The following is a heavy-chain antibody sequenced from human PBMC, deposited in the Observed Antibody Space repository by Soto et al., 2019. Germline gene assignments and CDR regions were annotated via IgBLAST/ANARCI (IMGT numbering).Heavy chain of an antibody. CDR1: GGSVSSESFY. CDR2: IYYRGST. CDR3: AGDRTRNGAFDI. V-gene: IGHV4-61*01. D-gene: IGHD1-7*01. Sequence: SETLSLTCTVSGGSVSSESFYWSWIRQPPGEGLEWIGYIYYRGSTNYNPSLKSRVTISVDTSKNQFSLKLSSVTAADTAVYYCAGDRTRNGAFDIWGQGTMVTVSS. J-gene: IGHJ3*02.